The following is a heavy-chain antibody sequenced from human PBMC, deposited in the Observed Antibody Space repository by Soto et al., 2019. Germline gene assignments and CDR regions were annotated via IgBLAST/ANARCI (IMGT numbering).Heavy chain of an antibody. V-gene: IGHV4-59*01. D-gene: IGHD5-12*01. Sequence: PSETLSLTCTVSGGSISSYYWSWIRQPPGKGLEWIGYIYYSGSTNYNPSLKSRVTISVDTSKNQFYLKLSSVTDADTDVYYCARDIHSGYDLGYWGPGTLATVS. CDR1: GGSISSYY. CDR2: IYYSGST. CDR3: ARDIHSGYDLGY. J-gene: IGHJ4*02.